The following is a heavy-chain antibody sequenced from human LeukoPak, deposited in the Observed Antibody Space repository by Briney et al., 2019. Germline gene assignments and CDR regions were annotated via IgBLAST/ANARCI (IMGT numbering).Heavy chain of an antibody. J-gene: IGHJ6*03. CDR2: INPNSGGT. Sequence: ASVKVSCKASGYTFTGYYMHWVRQAPGQGLEWMGWINPNSGGTNYAQKFQGRVTMTGDTSISTAYMELSRLRSDDTAVYYCARGYFGVVIKDYYMDVWGKGTTVTVSS. V-gene: IGHV1-2*02. CDR3: ARGYFGVVIKDYYMDV. CDR1: GYTFTGYY. D-gene: IGHD3-3*01.